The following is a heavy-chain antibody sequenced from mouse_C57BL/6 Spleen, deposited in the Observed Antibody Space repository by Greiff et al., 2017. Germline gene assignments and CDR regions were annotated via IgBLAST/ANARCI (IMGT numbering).Heavy chain of an antibody. CDR2: IRSKSSNYAT. CDR3: GGDCYSGYYAMDY. Sequence: EVQLVESGGGLVQPKGSLKLSCAASGFTFNTYSMHWVRQAPGKGLEWVARIRSKSSNYATYYADSVKDRFTISRDASQSMLYLRVDDLKAEDTAMYYCGGDCYSGYYAMDYWGQGTSVTVSS. CDR1: GFTFNTYS. D-gene: IGHD1-1*01. J-gene: IGHJ4*01. V-gene: IGHV10-3*01.